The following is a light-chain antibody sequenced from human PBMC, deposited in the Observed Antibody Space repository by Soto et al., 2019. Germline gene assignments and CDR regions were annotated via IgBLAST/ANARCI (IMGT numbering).Light chain of an antibody. CDR3: ETWDSNSWV. Sequence: QLVLTQSSSASASLGSSVKLTCTLSSGHSSYIIAWHQQKPRKAPRYLMKLEGSGSYNKGSGVPDRFSGSSSGADRYLTISNLQSEDEADYYCETWDSNSWVFGGGTKVTVL. CDR2: LEGSGSY. CDR1: SGHSSYI. V-gene: IGLV4-60*03. J-gene: IGLJ3*02.